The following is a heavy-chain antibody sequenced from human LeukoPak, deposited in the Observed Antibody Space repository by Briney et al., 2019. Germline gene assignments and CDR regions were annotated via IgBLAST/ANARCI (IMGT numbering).Heavy chain of an antibody. Sequence: ASVKVSCKASGYTFTGYYLHWVRQAPGQGLEWMGWINANHGGTNYAQQFQGRVTMTRDTSISTAYMELSRLRSDDAAVYYCARHRDFDSTGYYYPLFDYWGQGTLVTVSS. CDR1: GYTFTGYY. CDR3: ARHRDFDSTGYYYPLFDY. CDR2: INANHGGT. D-gene: IGHD3-22*01. V-gene: IGHV1-2*02. J-gene: IGHJ4*02.